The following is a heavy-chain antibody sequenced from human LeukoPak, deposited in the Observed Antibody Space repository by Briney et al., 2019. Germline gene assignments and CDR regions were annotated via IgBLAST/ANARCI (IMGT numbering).Heavy chain of an antibody. V-gene: IGHV4-59*08. J-gene: IGHJ3*02. CDR3: ARHPASLYYYDSSGYGGAFDI. Sequence: SETLSLTCAVYGGSFSDYYWSWIRQPPGKGLEWIGYIYYSGSTNYNPSLKSRVTISVDTSKNQFSLKLSSVTAADTAVYYCARHPASLYYYDSSGYGGAFDIWGQGTMVTVSS. CDR1: GGSFSDYY. D-gene: IGHD3-22*01. CDR2: IYYSGST.